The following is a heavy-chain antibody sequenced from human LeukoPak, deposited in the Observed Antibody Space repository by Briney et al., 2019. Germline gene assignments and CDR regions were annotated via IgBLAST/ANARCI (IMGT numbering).Heavy chain of an antibody. V-gene: IGHV3-11*01. CDR3: ARVQKGIAAAGTGGGCEP. J-gene: IGHJ5*02. CDR1: GFTFSDYY. D-gene: IGHD6-13*01. CDR2: ISSGGSTI. Sequence: PGGSLRLSCAASGFTFSDYYMSWIRQAPGKGLEWISYISSGGSTIYYADSVRGQFTISRDNAKKSLYLQMNSLRAEDTAVYYCARVQKGIAAAGTGGGCEPWGQGTLVTVS.